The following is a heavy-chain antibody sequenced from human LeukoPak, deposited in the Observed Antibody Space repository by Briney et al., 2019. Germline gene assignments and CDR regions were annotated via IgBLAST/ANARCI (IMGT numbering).Heavy chain of an antibody. J-gene: IGHJ6*02. CDR1: GFPVQLNY. CDR3: ARGGLEPYAIDG. CDR2: IYSGGST. Sequence: PGGSLSLSCALYGFPVQLNYMRGERQAPGKGLEWVSVIYSGGSTYYADSVKGRFTISRHNSKNTLYLQMNSLTAEDTAVYYFARGGLEPYAIDGWGQGTTVTVSS. V-gene: IGHV3-53*04. D-gene: IGHD2-8*01.